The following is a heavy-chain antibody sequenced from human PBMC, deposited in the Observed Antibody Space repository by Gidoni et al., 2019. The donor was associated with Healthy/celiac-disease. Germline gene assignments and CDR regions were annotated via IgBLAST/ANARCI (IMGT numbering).Heavy chain of an antibody. D-gene: IGHD2-21*02. V-gene: IGHV1-8*01. J-gene: IGHJ6*02. CDR2: MNPNSGNR. CDR1: GYTFTSYA. Sequence: QVQLVQSGAEVKKPGASVKVSCKASGYTFTSYAINWVRQATGQGLEWMGWMNPNSGNRGYAQKFHGRVNMTRNTSISTAYMELSSLRSEDTAVYYCARAIPTAPYYYYYGMDVWGQGTTFTVS. CDR3: ARAIPTAPYYYYYGMDV.